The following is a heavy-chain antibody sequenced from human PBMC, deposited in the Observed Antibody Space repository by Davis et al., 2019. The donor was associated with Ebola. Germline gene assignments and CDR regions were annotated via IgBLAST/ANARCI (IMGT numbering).Heavy chain of an antibody. D-gene: IGHD2-15*01. CDR1: GYTFTSYA. CDR2: INAGNGNT. J-gene: IGHJ5*02. V-gene: IGHV1-3*01. CDR3: ARGLGYCSGGSCYWFDP. Sequence: ASVKVSCKASGYTFTSYAMRWVRQAPGHRLEWMGWINAGNGNTKYSQKFQGRVTITRDTSASTAYMELSSLRSEDTAVYYCARGLGYCSGGSCYWFDPWGQGTLVTVSS.